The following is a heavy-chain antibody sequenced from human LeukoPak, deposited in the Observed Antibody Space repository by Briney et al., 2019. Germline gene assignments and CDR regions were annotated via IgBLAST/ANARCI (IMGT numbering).Heavy chain of an antibody. Sequence: PGGSLRLSCAASGFTFSDYIMNWVRQAPGKGLEWVSYISSSSGTIYYADSVKGRFTISRDNAKNSLYLQMNSLRAEDTAVYYCARDGALRYCSGGSCYPVSDAFDIWGQGTMVTVSS. CDR2: ISSSSGTI. D-gene: IGHD2-15*01. CDR3: ARDGALRYCSGGSCYPVSDAFDI. V-gene: IGHV3-48*01. CDR1: GFTFSDYI. J-gene: IGHJ3*02.